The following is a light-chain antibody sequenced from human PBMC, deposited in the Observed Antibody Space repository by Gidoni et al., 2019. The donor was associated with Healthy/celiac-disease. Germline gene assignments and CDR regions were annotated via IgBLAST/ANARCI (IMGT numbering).Light chain of an antibody. Sequence: GTLSLSPGERATLSCRASQIVSRIYIAWYQQKPGQAHRLLVYSASSRATGIPDRFSGSGSGTDFTLTISRLEPEDFAVYYCQQYGSSPTAFGQGTKVEIK. CDR1: QIVSRIY. CDR2: SAS. V-gene: IGKV3-20*01. CDR3: QQYGSSPTA. J-gene: IGKJ1*01.